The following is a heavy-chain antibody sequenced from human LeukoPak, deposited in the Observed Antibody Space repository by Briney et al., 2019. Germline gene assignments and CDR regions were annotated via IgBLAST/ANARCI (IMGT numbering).Heavy chain of an antibody. D-gene: IGHD3-22*01. J-gene: IGHJ6*04. V-gene: IGHV3-53*01. CDR3: AGCSGYYYYGMDV. CDR1: GFTVSSNY. Sequence: GGSLRLSCAASGFTVSSNYMSWFRQAPGKGLEWVSVIYSGGSTYYADSVKGRFTISRDNSKNTLYLQMNSLRAEDTAVYYCAGCSGYYYYGMDVWGKGTTVTVSS. CDR2: IYSGGST.